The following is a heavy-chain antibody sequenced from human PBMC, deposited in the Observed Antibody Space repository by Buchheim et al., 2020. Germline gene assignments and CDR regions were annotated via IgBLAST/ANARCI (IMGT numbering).Heavy chain of an antibody. V-gene: IGHV4-34*01. CDR2: VSHSGST. J-gene: IGHJ5*01. Sequence: QVQLQQWGAGLLKPSETLSLTCAVYGGSFSGYYWSWIRQPPGKGLEWIGEVSHSGSTNYNSSLKSRVTISVDKSKNQLSLKLRSVAAADTAVYYCARAKYSSSWYFGFDSWGQGTL. CDR1: GGSFSGYY. D-gene: IGHD6-13*01. CDR3: ARAKYSSSWYFGFDS.